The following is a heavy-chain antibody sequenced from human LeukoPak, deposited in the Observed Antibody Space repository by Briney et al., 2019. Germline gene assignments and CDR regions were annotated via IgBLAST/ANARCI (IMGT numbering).Heavy chain of an antibody. CDR2: IHYSGIT. D-gene: IGHD2-2*01. V-gene: IGHV4-39*01. CDR1: GGSIRGSNYY. J-gene: IGHJ4*02. CDR3: ARPPGFSTSYWD. Sequence: PSETLSLTCTVSGGSIRGSNYYWGWIRQTPGKGLEWIGSIHYSGITYYKPSLRSRVTISVDTSKNQFSLKLSSVTAADTAVYYCARPPGFSTSYWDWGQGTLVTVSS.